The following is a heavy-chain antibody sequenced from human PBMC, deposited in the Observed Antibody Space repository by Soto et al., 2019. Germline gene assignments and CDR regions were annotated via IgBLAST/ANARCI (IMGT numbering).Heavy chain of an antibody. D-gene: IGHD3-9*01. Sequence: QITLKESGPTLVRPTQTLTLTCAFSGFSLSTSGVGGGWIRQPPGKALEWLAGIYWEGSKHYSPSLRRRLTITDAATKYQVVLTMTNMVPMDTGTYNCAHKGPEDWPLDYWGQGTLVTVSS. V-gene: IGHV2-5*02. CDR3: AHKGPEDWPLDY. CDR2: IYWEGSK. CDR1: GFSLSTSGVG. J-gene: IGHJ4*02.